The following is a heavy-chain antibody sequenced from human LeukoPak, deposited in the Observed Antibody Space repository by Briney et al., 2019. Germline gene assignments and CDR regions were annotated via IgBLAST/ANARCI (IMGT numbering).Heavy chain of an antibody. CDR1: GFTFSSYA. CDR2: ISYDGSNK. V-gene: IGHV3-30-3*01. CDR3: ARDPDYYGSGSIDY. J-gene: IGHJ4*02. Sequence: SGRSLRLSCAASGFTFSSYAMHWVRQAPGKGLEWVAVISYDGSNKYYADSVKGRFTISRDNSKNTLYLQMNSLRAEDTAVYYCARDPDYYGSGSIDYWGQGTLVTVSS. D-gene: IGHD3-10*01.